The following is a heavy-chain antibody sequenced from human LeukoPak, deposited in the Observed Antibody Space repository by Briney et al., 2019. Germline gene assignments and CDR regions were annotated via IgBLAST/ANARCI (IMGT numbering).Heavy chain of an antibody. J-gene: IGHJ4*02. CDR1: GFTFSNYW. CDR2: INVDGSST. V-gene: IGHV3-74*01. D-gene: IGHD2-2*01. CDR3: ARGAYCSSTSCYDD. Sequence: GSLRLSCAASGFTFSNYWMHWVRQAPGKGLVWVSRINVDGSSTIYADSVKGRFTISRDNAKNTLYLQMNSLRAEDTAVYYCARGAYCSSTSCYDDWGQGTLVTVSS.